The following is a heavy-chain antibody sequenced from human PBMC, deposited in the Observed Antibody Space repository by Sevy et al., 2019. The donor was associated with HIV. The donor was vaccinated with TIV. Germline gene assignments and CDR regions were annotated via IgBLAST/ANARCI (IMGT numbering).Heavy chain of an antibody. D-gene: IGHD6-13*01. CDR1: GFTCDDYA. J-gene: IGHJ6*02. V-gene: IGHV3-43D*03. Sequence: GGSLRLSCAVSGFTCDDYAMHWVRQAPGKGLEWVSLISWDGGSTYYADSVKGRFTMSRDNSKNSLYLKMNSLRAEDTALYYCAKPYRIAVAGDYYYSGMDVWGLGTTVTLSS. CDR2: ISWDGGST. CDR3: AKPYRIAVAGDYYYSGMDV.